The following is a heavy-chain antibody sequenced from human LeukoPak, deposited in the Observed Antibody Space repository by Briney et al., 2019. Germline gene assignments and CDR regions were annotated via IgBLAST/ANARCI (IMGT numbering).Heavy chain of an antibody. CDR1: GYTFTSYY. CDR3: ARDPLMITFGGVIVNDAFDI. Sequence: ASVKVSCTASGYTFTSYYMHWVRQAPGQGLEWMGIINPSGGSTSYAQKFQGRVTMTRDMSTSTVYMELSSLRSEDTAVYYCARDPLMITFGGVIVNDAFDIWGQGTMVTVSS. CDR2: INPSGGST. V-gene: IGHV1-46*01. D-gene: IGHD3-16*02. J-gene: IGHJ3*02.